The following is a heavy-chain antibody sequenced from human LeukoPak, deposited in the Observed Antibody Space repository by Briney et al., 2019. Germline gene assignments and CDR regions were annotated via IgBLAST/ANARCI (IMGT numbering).Heavy chain of an antibody. Sequence: SVKGSCKASVFIFSRSAVQWVRQARGQRLEWIGWIVVGSGNTNYAQKFQERVTMTRDMSTGTAYMELSSLRSEDTAVYYCAAGNYYDSSGYYPYAFDIWGQGTMVTVSS. V-gene: IGHV1-58*01. J-gene: IGHJ3*02. CDR3: AAGNYYDSSGYYPYAFDI. D-gene: IGHD3-22*01. CDR2: IVVGSGNT. CDR1: VFIFSRSA.